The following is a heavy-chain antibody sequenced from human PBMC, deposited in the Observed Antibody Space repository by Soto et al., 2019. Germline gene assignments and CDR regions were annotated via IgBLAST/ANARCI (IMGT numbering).Heavy chain of an antibody. D-gene: IGHD3-10*01. V-gene: IGHV3-21*01. Sequence: EVQLVESGGGLVKPGGSLRLSCAASGFTFSSYSMNWVRQAPGKGLEWVSSISSSSSYIYYADSVKGRFTISRDNAKNSLYLQMNSLRAEDTAVYYCARVLSLWFGESGAFDYWGQGTLVTVSS. J-gene: IGHJ4*02. CDR2: ISSSSSYI. CDR3: ARVLSLWFGESGAFDY. CDR1: GFTFSSYS.